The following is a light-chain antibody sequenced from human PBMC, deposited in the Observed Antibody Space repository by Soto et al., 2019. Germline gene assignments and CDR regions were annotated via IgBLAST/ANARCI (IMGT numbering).Light chain of an antibody. CDR2: GAA. Sequence: ELVLTQSPGTLSLSPGERATLSCRASQSVSSSFLAWYQQKPGQAPRLLIYGAASRATGIPDRCSGSGSRTDFTLSISRLEPEEFAVYYCQHYGDSRTFGQGTKVDIK. V-gene: IGKV3-20*01. CDR1: QSVSSSF. J-gene: IGKJ1*01. CDR3: QHYGDSRT.